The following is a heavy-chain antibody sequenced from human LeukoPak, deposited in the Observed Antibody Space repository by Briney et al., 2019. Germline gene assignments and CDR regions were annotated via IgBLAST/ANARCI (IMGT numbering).Heavy chain of an antibody. CDR3: ARAGWELLDYYYMDV. CDR2: INWNGGST. CDR1: GFTFSNYA. J-gene: IGHJ6*03. V-gene: IGHV3-20*04. D-gene: IGHD1-26*01. Sequence: GGSLRLSCAASGFTFSNYAMNWVRQAPGKGLEWVSGINWNGGSTGYADSVKGRFTISRDNAKNSLYLQMNSLRAEDTALYYCARAGWELLDYYYMDVWGKGTTVTVSS.